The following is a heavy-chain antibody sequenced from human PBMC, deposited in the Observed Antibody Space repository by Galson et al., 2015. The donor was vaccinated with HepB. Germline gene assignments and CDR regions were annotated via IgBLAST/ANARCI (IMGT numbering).Heavy chain of an antibody. CDR2: INLDSGDT. Sequence: QSGAEVKKPGESLKISCKASGDRFAGNYMNWVRQAPGQGLEWMGWINLDSGDTRYAQKFQGRVIMTRDTSISTAYMDLKRLTSDDTAVYYCAIFRSSVTTHDAFDIWGQGTMVTVSS. CDR1: GDRFAGNY. CDR3: AIFRSSVTTHDAFDI. D-gene: IGHD3-3*01. J-gene: IGHJ3*02. V-gene: IGHV1-2*02.